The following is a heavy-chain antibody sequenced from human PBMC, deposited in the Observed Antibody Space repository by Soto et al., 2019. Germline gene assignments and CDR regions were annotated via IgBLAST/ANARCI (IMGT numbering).Heavy chain of an antibody. CDR2: IGTAGDT. J-gene: IGHJ4*02. Sequence: EVQLVESGGDLVQPGGSLRLSCAASGFTFSSYDFHWVRQATGKGLEWVSGIGTAGDTYYAGSVKGRFIMSREHAKNSLYLQMNSLRAGDPAVYYCTSGADGFDYWGQGTLVTVSS. V-gene: IGHV3-13*01. CDR1: GFTFSSYD. D-gene: IGHD3-16*01. CDR3: TSGADGFDY.